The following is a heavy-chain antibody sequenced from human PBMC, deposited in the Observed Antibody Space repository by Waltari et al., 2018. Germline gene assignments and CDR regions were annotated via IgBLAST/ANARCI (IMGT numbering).Heavy chain of an antibody. J-gene: IGHJ4*02. D-gene: IGHD1-26*01. V-gene: IGHV3-30*02. CDR1: GFTFSDFG. CDR3: AKGFPGRQIYYPQY. Sequence: VQLVESGGGEVQPGGSLRLSCAASGFTFSDFGMHWVRQAPGNGLDWVAFTRCDGGKDFYADSVRGRFTISRDNSRSTLFLQVNSLRTEDTAVYYCAKGFPGRQIYYPQYWGQGTLVTVSS. CDR2: TRCDGGKD.